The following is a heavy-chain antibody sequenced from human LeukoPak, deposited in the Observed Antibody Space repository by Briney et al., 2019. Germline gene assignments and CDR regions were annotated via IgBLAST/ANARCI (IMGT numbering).Heavy chain of an antibody. D-gene: IGHD5-18*01. Sequence: GDSVKVSCKASGFTFNGYYMYWVRQAPGQGLEWMGWINPNSGGTNYAQKFQGRITMTRDTSISTAYMELSRLRSDDTAVYYCAEAATAMAASFDYWGQGTLVTVSS. J-gene: IGHJ4*02. CDR3: AEAATAMAASFDY. V-gene: IGHV1-2*02. CDR1: GFTFNGYY. CDR2: INPNSGGT.